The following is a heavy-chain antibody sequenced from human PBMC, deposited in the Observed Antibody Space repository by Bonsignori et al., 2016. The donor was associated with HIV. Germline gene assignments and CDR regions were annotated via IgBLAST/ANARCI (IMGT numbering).Heavy chain of an antibody. Sequence: SETLSLTCAVSGGSISSGGYSWSWIRQPPGKGLEWIGYIYHSGSTYYNPSLKSRVTISVDRSKNQFSLKLSSVTAADTAVYYCARTVGSWYGVYYYYMDVWGKGTTVTVSS. D-gene: IGHD6-13*01. CDR3: ARTVGSWYGVYYYYMDV. V-gene: IGHV4-30-2*01. J-gene: IGHJ6*03. CDR1: GGSISSGGYS. CDR2: IYHSGST.